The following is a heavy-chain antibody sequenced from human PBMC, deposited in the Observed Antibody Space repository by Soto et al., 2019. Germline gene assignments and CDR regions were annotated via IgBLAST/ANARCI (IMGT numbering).Heavy chain of an antibody. CDR1: GGSISSGGYY. CDR3: ARARGSICFFKSSYDSSGYIDY. CDR2: IYYSGST. D-gene: IGHD3-22*01. Sequence: SETLSLTCTVSGGSISSGGYYWSWIRQHPGKGLEWIGYIYYSGSTYYNPALKSRGTVAVDTSKNQFSLKLSSVTAAGTAVYYCARARGSICFFKSSYDSSGYIDYWSQGTLVPGSA. V-gene: IGHV4-31*03. J-gene: IGHJ4*02.